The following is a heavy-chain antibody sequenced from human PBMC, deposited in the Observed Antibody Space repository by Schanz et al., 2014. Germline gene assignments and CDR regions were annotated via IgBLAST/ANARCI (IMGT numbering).Heavy chain of an antibody. D-gene: IGHD1-26*01. Sequence: VQLVESGGGLVQPGKSLRLSCAASGFSFSDYYMSWIRQAPGKGLEWISFINTGSNYINYADSVKGRFTISRDNAKTSLFLQLNSLRADDTAVYYCARNRGSGGQNWYFDLWGRGTLDTVAS. J-gene: IGHJ2*01. CDR1: GFSFSDYY. CDR2: INTGSNYI. V-gene: IGHV3-11*05. CDR3: ARNRGSGGQNWYFDL.